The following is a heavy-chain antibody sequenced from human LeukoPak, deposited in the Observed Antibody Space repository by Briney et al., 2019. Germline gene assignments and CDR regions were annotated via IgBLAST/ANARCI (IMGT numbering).Heavy chain of an antibody. J-gene: IGHJ4*02. Sequence: ASVKVSCKASGYTFTGYYLHWVRQAPGQGLEWMGWINSNSGGTNYAQKFQGRVTMTRDTSISTAYMELSRLRSDDTAVYYCARAFGYSGSYYDYWGQGTQVTVSS. V-gene: IGHV1-2*02. CDR1: GYTFTGYY. D-gene: IGHD1-26*01. CDR2: INSNSGGT. CDR3: ARAFGYSGSYYDY.